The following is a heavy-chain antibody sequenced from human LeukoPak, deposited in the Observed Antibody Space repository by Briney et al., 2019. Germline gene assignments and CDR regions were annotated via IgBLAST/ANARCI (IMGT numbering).Heavy chain of an antibody. V-gene: IGHV1-2*04. Sequence: GASVKVSCKASGYTFTGYYMHWVRQAPGQGLEWMGWINPNSGGTNYAQKFQGWVTMTRDTSISTAYMELSRLRSDDTAVYYCASARAEMATIDAEYYGMDVWGQGTTVTVSS. CDR1: GYTFTGYY. CDR3: ASARAEMATIDAEYYGMDV. J-gene: IGHJ6*02. D-gene: IGHD5-24*01. CDR2: INPNSGGT.